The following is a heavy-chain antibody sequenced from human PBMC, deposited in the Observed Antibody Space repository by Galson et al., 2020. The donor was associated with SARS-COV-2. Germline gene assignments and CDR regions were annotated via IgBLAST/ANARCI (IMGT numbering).Heavy chain of an antibody. CDR2: VHSTGNT. CDR3: AGTEGTNYYGDS. D-gene: IGHD3-10*01. Sequence: SETLSLTCTVSGGSVGGGSRSYYYWNWIRQSPRKGLEWIGQVHSTGNTKYNPSLKNRVTISIVTSKNQFSLRVTSMNAADTAIYYCAGTEGTNYYGDSWGQGILVTVSS. CDR1: GGSVGGGSRSYYY. V-gene: IGHV4-61*01. J-gene: IGHJ5*01.